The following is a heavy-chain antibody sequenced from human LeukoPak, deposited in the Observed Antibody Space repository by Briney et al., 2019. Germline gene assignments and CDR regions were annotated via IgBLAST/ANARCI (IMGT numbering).Heavy chain of an antibody. V-gene: IGHV3-23*01. J-gene: IGHJ6*03. CDR2: ISGSGGST. Sequence: QPGGSLRLSCVASGFIFSDHYMDWVRQAPGKGLEWVSAISGSGGSTYYADSVKGRFTISRDNSKNTLYLQMNSLRAEDTAVYYCARGGIWFGEAYMDVWGKGTTVTVSS. CDR1: GFIFSDHY. D-gene: IGHD3-10*01. CDR3: ARGGIWFGEAYMDV.